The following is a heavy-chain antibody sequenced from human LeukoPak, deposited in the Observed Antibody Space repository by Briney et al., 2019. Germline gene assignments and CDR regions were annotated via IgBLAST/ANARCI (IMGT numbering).Heavy chain of an antibody. J-gene: IGHJ3*02. CDR2: IYTSGST. Sequence: PSETLSLTCTVSGGSISSYYWSWIRQPAGKGLEWIGRIYTSGSTNYNPSLKSRVTMSVDTSKNQFSLKLSSVTAADTAVYYCAMLGYCSGGSCYSWDAFDIWGQGTMATVSS. CDR3: AMLGYCSGGSCYSWDAFDI. CDR1: GGSISSYY. D-gene: IGHD2-15*01. V-gene: IGHV4-4*07.